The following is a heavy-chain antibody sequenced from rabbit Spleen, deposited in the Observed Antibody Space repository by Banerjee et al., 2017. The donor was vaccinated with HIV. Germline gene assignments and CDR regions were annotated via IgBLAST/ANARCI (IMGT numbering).Heavy chain of an antibody. CDR2: IDSGSSGFT. Sequence: QEQLEESGGGLVNPEGSLTLTCTASGFSFSANSYICWVRQAPGKGLEWIVCIDSGSSGFTYFASWAKGRFTISKTSSTTVTLQMTSLTAADTATYFCVRALISDYSFSLWGPGTLVTVS. J-gene: IGHJ4*01. CDR1: GFSFSANSY. D-gene: IGHD1-1*01. CDR3: VRALISDYSFSL. V-gene: IGHV1S45*01.